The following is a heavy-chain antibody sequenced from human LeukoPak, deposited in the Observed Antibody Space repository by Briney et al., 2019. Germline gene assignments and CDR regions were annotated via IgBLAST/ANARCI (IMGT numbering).Heavy chain of an antibody. CDR3: AREVGKYSYGSSLRFDY. V-gene: IGHV1-69*05. D-gene: IGHD5-18*01. J-gene: IGHJ4*02. CDR1: GGTFSSYA. CDR2: IIPIFGTA. Sequence: SVKVSCKASGGTFSSYAISWVRQAPGQGLEWMGRIIPIFGTANYAQKFQGRVTITTDESTSTAYMQLSSLRSEDTAVYYCAREVGKYSYGSSLRFDYWGQGTLVTVSS.